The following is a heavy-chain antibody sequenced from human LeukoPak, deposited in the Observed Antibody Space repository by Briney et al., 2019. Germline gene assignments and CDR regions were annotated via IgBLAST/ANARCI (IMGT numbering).Heavy chain of an antibody. J-gene: IGHJ4*02. CDR2: VSGSGYSA. D-gene: IGHD3-10*01. V-gene: IGHV3-23*01. CDR3: AKNMVGGVIMSSSFDY. CDR1: GFNFSTYA. Sequence: PGGSLRLSCAASGFNFSTYAMNWVRQAPGKGLEWVSGVSGSGYSAYYADSVKGRFTVSRDNSKNTLYLQMNSLRAEDTAVYYCAKNMVGGVIMSSSFDYWGQGTLVTVSS.